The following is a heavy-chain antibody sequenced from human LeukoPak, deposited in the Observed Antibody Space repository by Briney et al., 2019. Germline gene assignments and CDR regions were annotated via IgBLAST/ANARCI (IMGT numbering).Heavy chain of an antibody. V-gene: IGHV4-34*01. Sequence: SETLSLTCAVYGGSFSGYYWSWIRQPPGKGLEWIGEINHSGSTNCNPSLKSRVTISVDTSKNQFSLKLSSVTAADTAVYYCARYSAVTTFDYWGQGTLVTVSS. D-gene: IGHD4-17*01. CDR2: INHSGST. CDR1: GGSFSGYY. CDR3: ARYSAVTTFDY. J-gene: IGHJ4*02.